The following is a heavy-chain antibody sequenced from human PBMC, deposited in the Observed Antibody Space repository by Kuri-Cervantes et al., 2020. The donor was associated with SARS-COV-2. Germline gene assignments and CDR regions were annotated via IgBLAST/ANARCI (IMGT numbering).Heavy chain of an antibody. CDR3: ATGPLDY. V-gene: IGHV3-15*01. CDR1: GFDFKIYA. Sequence: GGSLRLSCTASGFDFKIYAMSWVRQAPGKGLEWVGRIYSESDAAQYAAPDGGTTDYVAPMKDRFIISRDDSKNTLFLQMNFLQTEDTAVYYCATGPLDYWGHGTLVTVSS. CDR2: IYSESDAAQYAAPDGGTT. J-gene: IGHJ4*01.